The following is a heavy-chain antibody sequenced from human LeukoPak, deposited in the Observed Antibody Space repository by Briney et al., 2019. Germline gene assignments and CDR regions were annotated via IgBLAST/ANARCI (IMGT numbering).Heavy chain of an antibody. CDR1: GGSISSGDYY. CDR3: ARPYYYDSRIDP. CDR2: TYYSGST. V-gene: IGHV4-30-4*01. J-gene: IGHJ5*02. Sequence: ASQTLSLTCTVSGGSISSGDYYWSWIRQPLGKGLEWIGYTYYSGSTYYNPSLKSRATISVDTSKNQFSLKLTSVTAADTAVYYCARPYYYDSRIDPWGQGTLVTVSS. D-gene: IGHD3-22*01.